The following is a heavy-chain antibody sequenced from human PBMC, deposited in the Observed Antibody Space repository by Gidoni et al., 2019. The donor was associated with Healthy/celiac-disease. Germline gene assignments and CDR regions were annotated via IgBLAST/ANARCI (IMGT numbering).Heavy chain of an antibody. CDR3: ARFLSSAWGGGGKWFDP. J-gene: IGHJ5*02. V-gene: IGHV4-31*03. CDR2: IYYSGST. CDR1: GGSITNDGYY. Sequence: QVQLQESGPGLVKPSQTLSLTCKVSGGSITNDGYYWGWIRQNPGKGLEWIGNIYYSGSTSYNPSLKTRVIISLDTSKNQFSLTLSSVTAADTAMYYCARFLSSAWGGGGKWFDPWGQGTLVTVSS. D-gene: IGHD6-19*01.